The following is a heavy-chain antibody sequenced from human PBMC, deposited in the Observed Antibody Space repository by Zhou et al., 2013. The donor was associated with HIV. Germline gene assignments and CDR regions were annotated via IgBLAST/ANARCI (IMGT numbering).Heavy chain of an antibody. Sequence: QVQLVQSGAEVKKPGSSVKVSCKGFVPHGISWVRQAPGQGLEWMGGIIPIYGTPTYAQNFQGRVALTTDESTRTAYMELSSLRSEDTAVYYCGRGDAAVAVYYYYMDVWGKGTTVTVS. CDR2: IIPIYGTP. V-gene: IGHV1-69*05. CDR1: VPHG. J-gene: IGHJ6*03. D-gene: IGHD5-18*01. CDR3: GRGDAAVAVYYYYMDV.